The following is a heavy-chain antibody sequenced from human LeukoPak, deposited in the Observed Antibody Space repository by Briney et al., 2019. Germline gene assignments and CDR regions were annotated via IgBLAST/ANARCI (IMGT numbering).Heavy chain of an antibody. Sequence: GGSLRLSCAASGFTFSSYEMNWVRQAPGKGLEWVSYISSSGSTIYYADSVKGRFTISRDNAKNSLYLQMNSLRAEDTAVYYCARNAVSSSWTAFDYWGQGTLVTVSS. D-gene: IGHD6-13*01. J-gene: IGHJ4*02. CDR1: GFTFSSYE. CDR2: ISSSGSTI. V-gene: IGHV3-48*03. CDR3: ARNAVSSSWTAFDY.